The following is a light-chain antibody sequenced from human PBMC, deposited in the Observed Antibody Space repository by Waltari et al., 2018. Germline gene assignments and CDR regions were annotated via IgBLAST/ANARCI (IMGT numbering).Light chain of an antibody. CDR3: QQHGTLPAT. V-gene: IGKV3-20*01. J-gene: IGKJ1*01. Sequence: EIVLTQSPGTASLSQGERVTLLCRASQSVGSSSLAWYQQKPGQAPRLVIYRASRRATGIPDRFSGSGSGTDFSLTISRLEPEDFAVYYCQQHGTLPATFGQGTKVEIK. CDR2: RAS. CDR1: QSVGSSS.